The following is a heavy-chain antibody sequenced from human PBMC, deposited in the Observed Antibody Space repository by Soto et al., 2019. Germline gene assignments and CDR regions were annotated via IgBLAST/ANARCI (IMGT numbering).Heavy chain of an antibody. CDR1: GGTFSSYA. V-gene: IGHV1-69*13. D-gene: IGHD3-22*01. CDR3: ASKSFDVALTKPPYYYYGMDV. Sequence: ASVKVSCKASGGTFSSYAISWVRQAPGQGLEWMGGIIPIFGTANYAQKFQGRVTITADESTSTAYMELSSLRSEETAVYYCASKSFDVALTKPPYYYYGMDVSGPGTTLTVYS. J-gene: IGHJ6*02. CDR2: IIPIFGTA.